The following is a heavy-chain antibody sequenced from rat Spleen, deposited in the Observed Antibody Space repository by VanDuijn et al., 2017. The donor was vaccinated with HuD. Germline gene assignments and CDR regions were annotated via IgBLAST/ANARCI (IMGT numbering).Heavy chain of an antibody. V-gene: IGHV5S13*01. CDR3: ASLDTYWYFDF. CDR1: GFTFSKFD. Sequence: EVQLVESGGGLVQPGRSLKLSCAVSGFTFSKFDMAWVRQAPTKGLEWVASISPSGGNTYYRDSMKGRVTVSRDNVKNTLYLQMDSLRSEDTATYYCASLDTYWYFDFWGPGTMVTVSS. D-gene: IGHD2-1*01. CDR2: ISPSGGNT. J-gene: IGHJ1*01.